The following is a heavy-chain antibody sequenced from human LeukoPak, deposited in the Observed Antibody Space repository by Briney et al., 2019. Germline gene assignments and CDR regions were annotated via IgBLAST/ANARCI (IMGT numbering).Heavy chain of an antibody. V-gene: IGHV4-39*07. CDR2: IYYSGST. Sequence: SETLSLTCTVSGGSISSSSYYWGWIRQPPGEGLEWIGSIYYSGSTYYNPSLKSRVTISVDTSKNQFSLKLSSVTAADTAVYYCARAPLIAVAGVDYYYYGMDVWGQGTTVTVSS. J-gene: IGHJ6*02. D-gene: IGHD6-19*01. CDR3: ARAPLIAVAGVDYYYYGMDV. CDR1: GGSISSSSYY.